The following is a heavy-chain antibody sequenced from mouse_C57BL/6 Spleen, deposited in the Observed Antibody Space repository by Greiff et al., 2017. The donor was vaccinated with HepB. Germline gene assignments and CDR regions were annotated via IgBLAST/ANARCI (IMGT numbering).Heavy chain of an antibody. CDR2: IYPGDGDT. J-gene: IGHJ3*01. Sequence: VMLVESGAELVKPGASVKISCKASGYAFSSYWMNWVKQRPGKGLEWIGQIYPGDGDTNYNGKFKGKATLTADKSSSTAYMQLSSLTSEDSAVYFCARNRGASDWGQGTLVTVSA. D-gene: IGHD6-1*01. V-gene: IGHV1-80*01. CDR1: GYAFSSYW. CDR3: ARNRGASD.